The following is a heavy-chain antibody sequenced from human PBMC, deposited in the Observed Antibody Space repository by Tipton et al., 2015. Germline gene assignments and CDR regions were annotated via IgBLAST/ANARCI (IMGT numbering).Heavy chain of an antibody. Sequence: TLSLTCTVSSDSINKYYWSWIRQPPGKGLEWIGYIYYSGSTNYNPSLKSRVTISVDTSKNQFSLKLSSVTAADTAVYYCARALFYGGNTDWYFDLWGRGTLVTVSS. D-gene: IGHD4-23*01. CDR3: ARALFYGGNTDWYFDL. CDR2: IYYSGST. V-gene: IGHV4-59*01. J-gene: IGHJ2*01. CDR1: SDSINKYY.